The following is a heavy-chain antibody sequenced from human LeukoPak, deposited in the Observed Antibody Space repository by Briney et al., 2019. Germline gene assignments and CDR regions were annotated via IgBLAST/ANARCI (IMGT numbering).Heavy chain of an antibody. D-gene: IGHD5-12*01. CDR3: ARVHSGYDFFDY. CDR2: ISSSGSTI. CDR1: GFTFSSYE. Sequence: GGSLRLSCAASGFTFSSYEMNWVRQAPGKGLEWVSYISSSGSTIYYADSVKGRFTISRDNAKNSLYLQMNSLRAEDTAVYYCARVHSGYDFFDYWGQGTLVTVSS. J-gene: IGHJ4*02. V-gene: IGHV3-48*03.